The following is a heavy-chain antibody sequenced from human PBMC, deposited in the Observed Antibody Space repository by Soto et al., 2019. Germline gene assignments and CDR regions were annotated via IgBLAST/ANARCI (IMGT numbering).Heavy chain of an antibody. D-gene: IGHD1-1*01. CDR1: GYTFTSYD. CDR3: ARAGTGTTLRYYYYYGMDV. J-gene: IGHJ6*02. Sequence: QVQLVQSGAEVKKPGASVKVSCKASGYTFTSYDINWVRQATGQGLEWMGWMNPNSGNTGYAQKFQGRGTMTRNTSISTAYMELSSLRSEDTAVYYCARAGTGTTLRYYYYYGMDVWGQGTTVTVSS. V-gene: IGHV1-8*01. CDR2: MNPNSGNT.